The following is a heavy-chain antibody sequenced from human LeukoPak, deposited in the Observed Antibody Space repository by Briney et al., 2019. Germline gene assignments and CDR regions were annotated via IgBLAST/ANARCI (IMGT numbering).Heavy chain of an antibody. J-gene: IGHJ5*02. CDR3: ARDNSVRDEAWWFNP. CDR1: GYTFTRYY. D-gene: IGHD5-24*01. Sequence: ASVKVSCKAFGYTFTRYYMHWVRQAPGQGPEWMGVISPSGGSTTYAQKFQGRVTLTRDMSTSTDYLELSSLRSEDTAVYYCARDNSVRDEAWWFNPLGPGNPGHRLL. V-gene: IGHV1-46*01. CDR2: ISPSGGST.